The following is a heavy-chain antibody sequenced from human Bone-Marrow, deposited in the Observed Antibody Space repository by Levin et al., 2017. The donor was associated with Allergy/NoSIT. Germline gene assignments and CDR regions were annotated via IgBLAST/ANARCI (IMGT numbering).Heavy chain of an antibody. J-gene: IGHJ4*02. CDR1: GFIFNDYG. D-gene: IGHD2-2*01. CDR3: AKDTVGRAYCSGTTCYPVYDH. V-gene: IGHV3-30*18. Sequence: PGGSLRLSCLASGFIFNDYGMHWIRQAPGKGLEWVAVSSYDGNHAYYEDSVRGRFTVYRDNSKNTLFLHMDSLRVDDTAVYYCAKDTVGRAYCSGTTCYPVYDHWGPGILVTVSS. CDR2: SSYDGNHA.